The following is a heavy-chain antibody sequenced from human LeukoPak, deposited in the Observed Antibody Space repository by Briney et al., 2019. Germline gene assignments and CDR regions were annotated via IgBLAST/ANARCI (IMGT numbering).Heavy chain of an antibody. CDR1: GFTFSSSG. CDR3: ARDLEARYYDRSGYFAY. CDR2: IWNDGSNK. D-gene: IGHD3-22*01. J-gene: IGHJ4*02. Sequence: GGSLRLSCAASGFTFSSSGMHWVRQAPGKGLEWVALIWNDGSNKYYADSAKGRFTISRDSSKTTLYLQLHTLRPEDTAVYSFARDLEARYYDRSGYFAYWGQGTLVTVSS. V-gene: IGHV3-33*01.